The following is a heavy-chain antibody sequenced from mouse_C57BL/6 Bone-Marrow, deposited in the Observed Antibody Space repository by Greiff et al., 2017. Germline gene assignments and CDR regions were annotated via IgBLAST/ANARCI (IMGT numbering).Heavy chain of an antibody. J-gene: IGHJ3*01. CDR2: ISSGGSYT. D-gene: IGHD2-4*01. CDR1: GFTFSSYG. V-gene: IGHV5-6*02. CDR3: ARRGLRVSAWFAY. Sequence: DVQLQESGGDLVKPGGSLKLSCAASGFTFSSYGMSWVRQTPDKRLEWVATISSGGSYTYYPDSVKGRFTISRDNAKNTLYLQRSSLKSEDTAMYYCARRGLRVSAWFAYWGQGTLVTVSA.